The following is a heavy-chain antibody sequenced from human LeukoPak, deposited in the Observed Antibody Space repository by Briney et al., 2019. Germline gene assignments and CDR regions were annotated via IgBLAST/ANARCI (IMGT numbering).Heavy chain of an antibody. CDR3: ARLGKGNWFDP. CDR1: GYSISSGYY. V-gene: IGHV4-38-2*02. D-gene: IGHD3-10*01. CDR2: IYYSGST. Sequence: KPSETLSLTCTVSGYSISSGYYWGWIRQPPGKGLEWIGSIYYSGSTYYNPSLKSRVTISVDTSKNQFSLKLSSVTAADTAVYYCARLGKGNWFDPWGQGTLVTVSS. J-gene: IGHJ5*02.